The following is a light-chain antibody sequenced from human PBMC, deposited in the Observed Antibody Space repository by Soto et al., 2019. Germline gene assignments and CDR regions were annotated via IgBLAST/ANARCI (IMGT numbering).Light chain of an antibody. CDR3: QQRSSWPPTIT. Sequence: EIVMTQSPATLSVSPGERATLSCRASQSVFSSLAWYQQKPGQAPRLLIYGAATRATGIPARFSGSGSGTEFTLTISSLEPEDFAVYYCQQRSSWPPTITFGQGTRLEIK. V-gene: IGKV3-15*01. J-gene: IGKJ5*01. CDR2: GAA. CDR1: QSVFSS.